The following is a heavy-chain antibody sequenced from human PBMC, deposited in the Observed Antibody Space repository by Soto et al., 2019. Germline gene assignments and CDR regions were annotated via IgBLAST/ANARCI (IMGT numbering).Heavy chain of an antibody. Sequence: GASVKVSFKASGGTFSSYAISWVRQAPGQGLEWMGGIIPIFGTANYAQKFQGRVTITADESTSTAYMELSSLRSEDTAVYYCAGGGGGTMSRKGGAFDIWGQGTMVTVSS. CDR2: IIPIFGTA. CDR1: GGTFSSYA. D-gene: IGHD3-22*01. CDR3: AGGGGGTMSRKGGAFDI. V-gene: IGHV1-69*13. J-gene: IGHJ3*02.